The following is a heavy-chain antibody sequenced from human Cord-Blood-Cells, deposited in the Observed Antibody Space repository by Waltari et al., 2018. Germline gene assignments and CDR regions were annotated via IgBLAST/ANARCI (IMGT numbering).Heavy chain of an antibody. CDR3: ARDSSSWYY. D-gene: IGHD6-13*01. V-gene: IGHV3-30-3*01. CDR2: ISYDGSNK. J-gene: IGHJ4*02. CDR1: GFTFSSYA. Sequence: QVQLVESGGGVVQSGGSLRLSCPASGFTFSSYAMHWVRQAPGKGLEWVAVISYDGSNKYYADSVKGRFTISRDNSKNTLYLQMNSLRAEDTAVYYCARDSSSWYYWGQGTLVTVSS.